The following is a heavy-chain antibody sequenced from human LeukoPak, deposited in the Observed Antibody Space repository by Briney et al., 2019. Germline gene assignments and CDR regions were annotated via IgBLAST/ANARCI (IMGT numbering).Heavy chain of an antibody. V-gene: IGHV4-59*01. CDR3: ARVASGSYRWFDP. D-gene: IGHD1-26*01. CDR1: GGSISSYY. Sequence: KPSETLSLTCTVSGGSISSYYWSWIRQPPGKGLEWIGYIYYSGSTNYNPSLKSRVTISVDTSKNQFSLKLSSVTAADTAVYYCARVASGSYRWFDPWGQGTLVTVSS. J-gene: IGHJ5*02. CDR2: IYYSGST.